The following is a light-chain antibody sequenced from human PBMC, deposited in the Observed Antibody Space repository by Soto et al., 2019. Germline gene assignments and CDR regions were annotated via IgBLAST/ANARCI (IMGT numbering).Light chain of an antibody. CDR1: QSVCNDY. V-gene: IGKV3-20*01. Sequence: EIVFTQSPGTLSLSPGERATLSFRASQSVCNDYLAWYQQKPGQAPRLLIDDASNRAAGIPDRFSGSGSGTDFTLTISRLEPEDFAVYYCQQCATSPLTFGQGTRVDIK. CDR3: QQCATSPLT. J-gene: IGKJ1*01. CDR2: DAS.